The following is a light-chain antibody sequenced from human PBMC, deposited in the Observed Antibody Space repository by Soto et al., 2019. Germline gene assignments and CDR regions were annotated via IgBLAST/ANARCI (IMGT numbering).Light chain of an antibody. V-gene: IGLV3-21*02. CDR2: DDS. J-gene: IGLJ1*01. CDR3: QVWDSSSDNYV. Sequence: SSDLTQPPSLSVAPGQTARITCGGNNIGSKSVHWYQQKPGQAPALVVYDDSERPSGIPERFSGSNSGNTATLTISRVEAGDEADYYCQVWDSSSDNYVFGTGTKVTVL. CDR1: NIGSKS.